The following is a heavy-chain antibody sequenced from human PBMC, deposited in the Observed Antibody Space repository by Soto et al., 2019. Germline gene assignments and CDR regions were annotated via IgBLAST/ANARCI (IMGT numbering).Heavy chain of an antibody. Sequence: HVQVVQSGAEVKKPVGSVKVSCKASGYTLHTYGITWVRQAHGQGLEWMGWISANNDHTNYPQKVQGRVTMTTDTSTSTAYMELRSLTSDDTAVYYCARGTYFDYWGQGTLVTVSS. CDR3: ARGTYFDY. CDR2: ISANNDHT. J-gene: IGHJ4*02. V-gene: IGHV1-18*01. CDR1: GYTLHTYG.